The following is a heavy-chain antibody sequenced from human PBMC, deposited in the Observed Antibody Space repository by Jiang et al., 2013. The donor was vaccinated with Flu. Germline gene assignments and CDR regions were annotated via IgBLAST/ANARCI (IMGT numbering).Heavy chain of an antibody. CDR2: IIPFFGTA. CDR3: AGGRFTIFGVVGDHYYYGMDV. D-gene: IGHD3-3*01. Sequence: GAEVKKPGSSVKVSCKASGDTLSSYAISWVRQAPGQGLEWMGGIIPFFGTANYPQKFQGRVTIFADESTGTAYMDLTSLRSEDTAVYYCAGGRFTIFGVVGDHYYYGMDVWGQGTTVTVSS. J-gene: IGHJ6*02. V-gene: IGHV1-69*01. CDR1: GDTLSSYA.